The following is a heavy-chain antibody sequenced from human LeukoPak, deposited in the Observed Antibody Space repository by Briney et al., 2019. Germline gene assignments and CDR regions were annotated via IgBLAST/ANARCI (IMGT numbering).Heavy chain of an antibody. Sequence: GGSLRLSCTTSGFNFRDYGVSWFRQAPGQGLEWVGFLRSTVHGGPAEYAASVEGRFIISRDDSKSIAYLQMNSLKTEDTAVYYCTTMQWELLLRYFDYWGQGTLVTVSS. CDR3: TTMQWELLLRYFDY. J-gene: IGHJ4*02. CDR2: LRSTVHGGPA. CDR1: GFNFRDYG. D-gene: IGHD1-26*01. V-gene: IGHV3-49*03.